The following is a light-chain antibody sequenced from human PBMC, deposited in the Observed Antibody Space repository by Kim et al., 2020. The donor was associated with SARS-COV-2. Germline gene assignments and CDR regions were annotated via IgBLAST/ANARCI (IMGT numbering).Light chain of an antibody. CDR1: QGIRHD. V-gene: IGKV1-6*01. CDR3: LQDNNYPLT. Sequence: AIQMTQSPSSLSVSVGDRVTITCRASQGIRHDLGWYQQKPGKAPKLLIYAASNLQSGVPSRFSGSGSGTDFTLTISSLQPEDFATYYCLQDNNYPLTFGGGTKLEI. J-gene: IGKJ4*01. CDR2: AAS.